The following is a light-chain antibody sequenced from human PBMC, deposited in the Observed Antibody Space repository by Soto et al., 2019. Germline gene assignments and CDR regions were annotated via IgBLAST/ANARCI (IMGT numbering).Light chain of an antibody. CDR1: SSDVGNYKY. CDR3: SSYAGSNLWV. CDR2: EVS. Sequence: QSALTQSPSASGSPGQSVTISCTGTSSDVGNYKYVSWYQQHPGKVPKLMIYEVSKRPSGVPDRFSGSKSGNTASLTVSGLQVEDEADYYCSSYAGSNLWVFGGGTKVTVL. J-gene: IGLJ3*02. V-gene: IGLV2-8*01.